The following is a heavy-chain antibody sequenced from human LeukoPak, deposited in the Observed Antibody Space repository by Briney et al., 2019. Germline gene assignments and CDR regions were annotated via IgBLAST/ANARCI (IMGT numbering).Heavy chain of an antibody. Sequence: PGGSLRLSCAAPGFTFISYAMHWVPQAPGKGLGGVAFIRYDGSNKYYADSVKGRFTISRDNSKNTLYLQMNSLRAEDTAVYYCAKGDNWNYVNGYWGQGTLVTVSS. CDR1: GFTFISYA. J-gene: IGHJ4*02. V-gene: IGHV3-30*02. CDR3: AKGDNWNYVNGY. D-gene: IGHD1-7*01. CDR2: IRYDGSNK.